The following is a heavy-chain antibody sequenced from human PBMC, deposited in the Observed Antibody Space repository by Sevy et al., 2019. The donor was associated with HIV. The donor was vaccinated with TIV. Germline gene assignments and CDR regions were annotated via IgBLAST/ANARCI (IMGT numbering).Heavy chain of an antibody. J-gene: IGHJ4*02. V-gene: IGHV3-74*01. Sequence: GGSLRLSCTASGFTFSKSWMHWVRQVPGKGLQWVSCVKTDGSGTIYADSVKGRFIISRDNAKNTVYLQMNSLRAEDTAVYFCVRDSGSYSLFDYWGQGTLVTVSS. CDR3: VRDSGSYSLFDY. CDR2: VKTDGSGT. CDR1: GFTFSKSW. D-gene: IGHD3-10*01.